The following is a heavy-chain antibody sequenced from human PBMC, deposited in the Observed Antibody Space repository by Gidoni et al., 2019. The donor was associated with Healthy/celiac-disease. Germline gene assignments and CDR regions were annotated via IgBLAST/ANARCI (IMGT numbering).Heavy chain of an antibody. V-gene: IGHV1-58*01. J-gene: IGHJ3*02. CDR2: IVVGSGNT. CDR3: AAGIVGATTDAFDI. D-gene: IGHD1-26*01. CDR1: GFTFISSA. Sequence: QLQLVQSAPDVKKPATSAKLSCKASGFTFISSAVQWLRQARGQRLEWIGCIVVGSGNTNYAQKFQERVTITRDMSTSTAYMELSSLRSEDTAVYYCAAGIVGATTDAFDIWGQGTMVTVSS.